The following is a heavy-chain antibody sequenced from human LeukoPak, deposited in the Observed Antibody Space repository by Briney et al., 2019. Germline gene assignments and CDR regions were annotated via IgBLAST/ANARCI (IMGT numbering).Heavy chain of an antibody. D-gene: IGHD6-19*01. CDR3: ARDLKLGSGWYLDFNY. J-gene: IGHJ4*02. Sequence: AGGSLRLSCAASGFTFSSYSLNWVRQAPGRGLEWVSYISGCSDRIYYADSVRGRFTISSDNAGNSLYLHMNSLREEDTAVYYCARDLKLGSGWYLDFNYWGQGTRVTVSS. CDR1: GFTFSSYS. V-gene: IGHV3-48*02. CDR2: ISGCSDRI.